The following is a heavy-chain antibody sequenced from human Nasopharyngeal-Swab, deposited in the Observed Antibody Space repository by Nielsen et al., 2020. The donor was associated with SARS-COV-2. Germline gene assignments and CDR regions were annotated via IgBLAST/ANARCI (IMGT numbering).Heavy chain of an antibody. D-gene: IGHD4/OR15-4a*01. J-gene: IGHJ3*02. CDR1: GFTFSSYS. Sequence: GESLKISCAASGFTFSSYSMNWVRQAPGKGLEWVSSVSSSGSYISYADSLKGRFTISRDNVKNTLYLQMNSLRAEDTAVYYCARSRTDYGGTWYDASDIWGQGTSVTVSS. CDR2: VSSSGSYI. CDR3: ARSRTDYGGTWYDASDI. V-gene: IGHV3-21*06.